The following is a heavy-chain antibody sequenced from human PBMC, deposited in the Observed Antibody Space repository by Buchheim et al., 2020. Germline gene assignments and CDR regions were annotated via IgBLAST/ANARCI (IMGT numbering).Heavy chain of an antibody. D-gene: IGHD3-10*01. Sequence: QVQLQQWGTRLLKPSETLSLTCAVSGESFSGYFWTWIRQPPGKGLEWIGEINYDGNTNYNPSLKSRGSISVDTTKKRYSLNLSSVSAADTAVYYCARTDYYGLGTRDVWGQGTT. CDR1: GESFSGYF. J-gene: IGHJ6*02. CDR2: INYDGNT. V-gene: IGHV4-34*01. CDR3: ARTDYYGLGTRDV.